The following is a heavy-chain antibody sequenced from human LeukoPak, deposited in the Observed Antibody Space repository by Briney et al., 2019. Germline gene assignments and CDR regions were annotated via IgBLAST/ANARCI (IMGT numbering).Heavy chain of an antibody. Sequence: SETLSLTCTVSCDSISNYYWSWIRQPPGKGLEYIGYIYYSGRTNYNPSLKSRVTISIDTSKNQFSLKLSSVTAADTAVYYCARVVVVTKSLDYWGQGTLVTVSS. CDR1: CDSISNYY. CDR2: IYYSGRT. CDR3: ARVVVVTKSLDY. D-gene: IGHD2-15*01. V-gene: IGHV4-59*13. J-gene: IGHJ4*02.